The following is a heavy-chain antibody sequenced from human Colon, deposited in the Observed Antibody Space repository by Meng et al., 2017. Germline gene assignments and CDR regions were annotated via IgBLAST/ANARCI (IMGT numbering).Heavy chain of an antibody. CDR1: GYSFTSYG. J-gene: IGHJ4*02. Sequence: QVHLVQSGAELKKPGASVKASCHASGYSFTSYGMHWLRQAPGQRPEWMGWIYTADGNRRYSQRFQDRLTITSDTFARTAYMELSSLRSEDTAVYFCARDERGGPYYFDYWGQGTLVTVSS. CDR2: IYTADGNR. CDR3: ARDERGGPYYFDY. V-gene: IGHV1-3*04.